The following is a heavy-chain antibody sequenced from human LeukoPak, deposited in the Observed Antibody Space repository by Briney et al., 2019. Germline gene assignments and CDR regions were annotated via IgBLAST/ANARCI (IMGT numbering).Heavy chain of an antibody. D-gene: IGHD1-26*01. Sequence: SETLSLTCVASDYSISSGYFWGWIRRPPGKGLEWIGSISHSGTTYYNPSFKSRVTISLDTSKNQFSLRLKSVTAADTAFYYCEREGDILGATIDSWGQGTLVTVSS. CDR2: ISHSGTT. CDR3: EREGDILGATIDS. J-gene: IGHJ4*02. CDR1: DYSISSGYF. V-gene: IGHV4-38-2*02.